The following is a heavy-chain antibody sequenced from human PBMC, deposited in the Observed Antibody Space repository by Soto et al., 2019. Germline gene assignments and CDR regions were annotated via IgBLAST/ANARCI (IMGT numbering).Heavy chain of an antibody. CDR2: INSEGTGT. V-gene: IGHV3-74*01. CDR1: GFTFSSYW. J-gene: IGHJ4*02. CDR3: VRDYDSSGYNYDY. D-gene: IGHD3-22*01. Sequence: GGSLRLSWAASGFTFSSYWMHWVRQVPGKGLVWVSRINSEGTGTIYADSVKGRFTISRDNAKNTLYLQMNSLRAEDTAVYYCVRDYDSSGYNYDYWGQGTPVTVSS.